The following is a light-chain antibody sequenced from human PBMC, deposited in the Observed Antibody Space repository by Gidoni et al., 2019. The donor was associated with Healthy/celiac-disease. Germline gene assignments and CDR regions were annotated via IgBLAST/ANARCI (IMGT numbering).Light chain of an antibody. CDR1: NIGSKN. J-gene: IGLJ3*02. CDR2: KDS. V-gene: IGLV3-9*01. CDR3: QVWDSSTGV. Sequence: SYELTQPRSVSVALGQTARITCGGKNIGSKNVHWYQQKPGQAPVLVLYKDSNRPSGIPERFSGSNSGNTATLTISRAQAGDEADYDCQVWDSSTGVFGGGTKLTVL.